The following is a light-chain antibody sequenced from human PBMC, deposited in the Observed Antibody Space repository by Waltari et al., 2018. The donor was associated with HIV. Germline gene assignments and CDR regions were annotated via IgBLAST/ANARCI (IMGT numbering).Light chain of an antibody. CDR2: GSS. CDR3: QQYNKWPLS. J-gene: IGKJ4*01. CDR1: QSIDGN. V-gene: IGKV3-15*01. Sequence: ERVMTQSPDTLSVSPGDTVTLSCRASQSIDGNLAWYQQKPGQAPRLLIYGSSSRATVVPTRVSGSGSGTEFTLTISSLQSEDFAVYYCQQYNKWPLSFGGGTRVEIK.